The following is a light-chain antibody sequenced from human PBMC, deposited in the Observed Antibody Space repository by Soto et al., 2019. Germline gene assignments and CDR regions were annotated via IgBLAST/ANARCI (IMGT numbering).Light chain of an antibody. V-gene: IGKV3-20*01. J-gene: IGKJ3*01. Sequence: PGERATLSCRASQSVSSTYLAWYQQKPGQAPRPLISAASSRATGTPDRFSGSGSGTDFTLTISRLEPEDFAVYYCHQFGSSPLDTFGPGTKVEIK. CDR3: HQFGSSPLDT. CDR1: QSVSSTY. CDR2: AAS.